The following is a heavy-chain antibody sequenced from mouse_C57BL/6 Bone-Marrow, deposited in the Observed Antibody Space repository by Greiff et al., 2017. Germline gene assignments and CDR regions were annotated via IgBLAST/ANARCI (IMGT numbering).Heavy chain of an antibody. Sequence: ESGPGLVKPSQSLSLTCSVTGYSITSGYYWNRIRQFPGNKLEWMGYISYDGSNNYNPSLKNRISITRDTSKNQFFLKLNSVTTEDTATYYCGNGAMDYWGQGTSVTVSS. CDR3: GNGAMDY. J-gene: IGHJ4*01. CDR1: GYSITSGYY. D-gene: IGHD2-1*01. V-gene: IGHV3-6*01. CDR2: ISYDGSN.